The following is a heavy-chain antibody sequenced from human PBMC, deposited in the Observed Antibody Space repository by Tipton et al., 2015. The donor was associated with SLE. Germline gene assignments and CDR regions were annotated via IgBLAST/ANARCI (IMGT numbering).Heavy chain of an antibody. CDR1: GASFSDYF. Sequence: TLSLTCAVYGASFSDYFWCWIRQPPGKGLEWIGEINDSGNIDSNPSLKSRVTISVDTSTTQFSLKLNSVTAADAAVYYCASLRRGHIATFDFWGQGTLVSVST. D-gene: IGHD1-26*01. J-gene: IGHJ4*02. CDR3: ASLRRGHIATFDF. CDR2: INDSGNI. V-gene: IGHV4-34*01.